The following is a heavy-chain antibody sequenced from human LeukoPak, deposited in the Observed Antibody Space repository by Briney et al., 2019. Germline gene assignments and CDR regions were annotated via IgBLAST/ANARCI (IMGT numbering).Heavy chain of an antibody. CDR2: INPNSGGT. J-gene: IGHJ4*02. Sequence: ASVKVSCKASGGTFSSYAISWVRQAPGQGLEWMGGINPNSGGTNYAQKFQGRVTMTRDTSISTAYMELSRLRSDDTAVYYCARLFSAAGTGFDYWGQGTLVTVSS. CDR3: ARLFSAAGTGFDY. D-gene: IGHD6-13*01. CDR1: GGTFSSYA. V-gene: IGHV1-2*02.